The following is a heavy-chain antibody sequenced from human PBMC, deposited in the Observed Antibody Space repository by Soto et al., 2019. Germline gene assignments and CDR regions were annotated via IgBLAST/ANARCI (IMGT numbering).Heavy chain of an antibody. D-gene: IGHD6-6*01. CDR3: AVAARPLPRPAHNRYYDYYSMDV. CDR1: GGTFSGYT. Sequence: QVQLAQSAAEVKKPGSSLTVSCKASGGTFSGYTISWVRQAPGQGLEWMGRIIPIRGIANYAQKFQGRVTITADKSTSTAYMELGSLRSEDTAVYYCAVAARPLPRPAHNRYYDYYSMDVWGKGTTVTVSS. CDR2: IIPIRGIA. V-gene: IGHV1-69*02. J-gene: IGHJ6*03.